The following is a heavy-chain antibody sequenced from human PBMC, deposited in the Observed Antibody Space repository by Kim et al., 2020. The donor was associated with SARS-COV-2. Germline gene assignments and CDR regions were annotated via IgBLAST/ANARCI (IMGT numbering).Heavy chain of an antibody. CDR2: ISYDGSNK. CDR1: GFTFSSYG. Sequence: GGSLRLSCAASGFTFSSYGMHWVRQAPGKGLEWVAVISYDGSNKYYADSVKGRFTISRDNSKNTLYLQMNSLRAEDTAVYYCAKRHYGDYWDFDLWGRGTLVTVSS. V-gene: IGHV3-30*18. D-gene: IGHD4-17*01. J-gene: IGHJ2*01. CDR3: AKRHYGDYWDFDL.